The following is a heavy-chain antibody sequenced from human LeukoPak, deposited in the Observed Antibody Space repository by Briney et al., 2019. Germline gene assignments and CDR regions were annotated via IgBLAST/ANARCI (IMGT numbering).Heavy chain of an antibody. J-gene: IGHJ3*02. V-gene: IGHV4-34*01. Sequence: SETLSLTCAVYGGSFSGYYWSWIRQPPGKGLDWIGEINHSGSTNYNPSLKNRVTLSVDTSKNQFYLKLSSVTAADTAVYYCARDLKYYYDSSGYTDAFDIWGQGTMVTVSS. CDR1: GGSFSGYY. CDR3: ARDLKYYYDSSGYTDAFDI. CDR2: INHSGST. D-gene: IGHD3-22*01.